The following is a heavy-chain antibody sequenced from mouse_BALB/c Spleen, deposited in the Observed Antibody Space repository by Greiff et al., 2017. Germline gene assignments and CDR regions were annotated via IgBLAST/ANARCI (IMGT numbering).Heavy chain of an antibody. CDR3: ARGGSPYYFDY. Sequence: EVKVVESGGGLVKPGGSLKLSCAASGFTFSSYAMSWVRQSPEKRLEWVAEISSGGSYTYYPDTVTGRFTISRDNAKNTLYLEMSSLRSEDTAMYYCARGGSPYYFDYWGQGTTLTVSS. V-gene: IGHV5-9-4*01. J-gene: IGHJ2*01. CDR2: ISSGGSYT. CDR1: GFTFSSYA. D-gene: IGHD1-1*02.